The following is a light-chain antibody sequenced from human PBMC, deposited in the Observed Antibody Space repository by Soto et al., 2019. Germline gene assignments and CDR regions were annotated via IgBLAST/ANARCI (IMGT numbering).Light chain of an antibody. CDR3: QQTSNIPCT. V-gene: IGKV1-39*01. Sequence: DIQMTQSPSSLSASVGDRVTIACRASQSINTYLNWYQQKPGKAPKLLIFAASSLQIGVPLRFSGSRSGTDFTLTISPLQPEDFATYYCQQTSNIPCTFGPETKVDIK. CDR1: QSINTY. J-gene: IGKJ3*01. CDR2: AAS.